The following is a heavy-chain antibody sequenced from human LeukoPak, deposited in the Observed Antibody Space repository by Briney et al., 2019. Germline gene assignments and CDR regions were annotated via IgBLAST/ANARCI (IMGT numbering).Heavy chain of an antibody. CDR3: ARDLFRGRAWELPPWFDP. J-gene: IGHJ5*02. CDR2: IWYDGSNK. CDR1: GFTFSSYG. D-gene: IGHD1-26*01. V-gene: IGHV3-33*01. Sequence: GGSLRLSCAASGFTFSSYGLHGVGQAPGKGLEGGAVIWYDGSNKYYADSVKGRFTISRDNSKNTLYLQMNSLRAEDTAVYYCARDLFRGRAWELPPWFDPWGQGTLVTVSS.